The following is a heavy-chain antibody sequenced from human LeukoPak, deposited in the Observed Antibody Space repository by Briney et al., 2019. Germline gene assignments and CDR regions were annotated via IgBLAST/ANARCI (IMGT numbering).Heavy chain of an antibody. D-gene: IGHD6-13*01. CDR2: ISGSGGST. V-gene: IGHV3-23*01. Sequence: PGGSLRLSCAASGFTFSSYAMSWVRQAPGKGLEWVSAISGSGGSTYYADSVKGRFTISRDNSKNTLYLQMNSLRAEDTAVYYCAKVEGYSTSGYLDYWGQGTLVTVSS. J-gene: IGHJ4*02. CDR1: GFTFSSYA. CDR3: AKVEGYSTSGYLDY.